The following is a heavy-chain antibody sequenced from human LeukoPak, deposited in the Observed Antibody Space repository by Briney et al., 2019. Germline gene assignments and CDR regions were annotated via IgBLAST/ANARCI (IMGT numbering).Heavy chain of an antibody. J-gene: IGHJ3*01. CDR1: GYTFTGYY. CDR2: INPNSGGT. Sequence: ASVKVSCKASGYTFTGYYMHWVRQAPGQGLEWMGCINPNSGGTNYAQKFQGRVTMTRDTSISTAYMELSRLRSDDTAVYYCARTPLRGYSYGYADYWGQGTMVTVSS. D-gene: IGHD5-18*01. V-gene: IGHV1-2*02. CDR3: ARTPLRGYSYGYADY.